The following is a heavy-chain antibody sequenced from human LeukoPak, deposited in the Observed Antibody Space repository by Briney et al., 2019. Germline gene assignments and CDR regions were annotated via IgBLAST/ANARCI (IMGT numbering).Heavy chain of an antibody. V-gene: IGHV3-23*01. CDR3: AKFRIAGSTSKGRYYFDY. J-gene: IGHJ4*02. D-gene: IGHD3-10*01. Sequence: GGSLRLSCAASGFTFSSYAMSWVRQAPGKGLEWVSAISGSGGSTYYADSVKGRFTISRDNSKNTLYLQMNSLRAEDTAVYYCAKFRIAGSTSKGRYYFDYWAQGTLVTVSS. CDR2: ISGSGGST. CDR1: GFTFSSYA.